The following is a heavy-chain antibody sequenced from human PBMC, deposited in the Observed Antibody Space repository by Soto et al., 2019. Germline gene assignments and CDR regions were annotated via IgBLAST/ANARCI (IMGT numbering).Heavy chain of an antibody. CDR2: VYYSGST. Sequence: SETLSLTCAVSGGSISSSNWWSWVRQPPGKGLEWIGSVYYSGSTNYNPSLESRVTISVDKSKNQFSLKLMSLSAADTAVYYCGRLEGLATISYYFDYWGQGALVTVSS. CDR3: GRLEGLATISYYFDY. D-gene: IGHD3-9*01. V-gene: IGHV4-4*02. J-gene: IGHJ4*02. CDR1: GGSISSSNW.